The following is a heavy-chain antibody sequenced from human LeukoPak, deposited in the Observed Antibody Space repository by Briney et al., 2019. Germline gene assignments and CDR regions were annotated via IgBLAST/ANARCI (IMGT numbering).Heavy chain of an antibody. Sequence: PSETLSLTCTVSGGSISSGSYYWSWIRQPAGKGLEWIGRIYTSGSTNYNPSLKSRVTISVDTSKNQFSLKLSSVTAADTAVYYCARKGYTYGSFNYWGQGTLVTVSS. CDR3: ARKGYTYGSFNY. D-gene: IGHD5-18*01. J-gene: IGHJ4*02. CDR2: IYTSGST. CDR1: GGSISSGSYY. V-gene: IGHV4-61*02.